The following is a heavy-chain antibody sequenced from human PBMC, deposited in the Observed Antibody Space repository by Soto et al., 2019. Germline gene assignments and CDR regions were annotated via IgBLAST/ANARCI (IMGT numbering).Heavy chain of an antibody. J-gene: IGHJ4*02. CDR1: GGSISSSSYY. CDR2: IYYSGST. V-gene: IGHV4-39*01. CDR3: ARQGGRLQDFDY. D-gene: IGHD4-4*01. Sequence: QLQLQESGPGLVKPSETLSLTCTVSGGSISSSSYYWGWIRQPPGKGLEWIGSIYYSGSTYYNPSLKSRVTISVDTSKNQFSLKLSSVTAADTAVYYCARQGGRLQDFDYWGQGTLVTVSS.